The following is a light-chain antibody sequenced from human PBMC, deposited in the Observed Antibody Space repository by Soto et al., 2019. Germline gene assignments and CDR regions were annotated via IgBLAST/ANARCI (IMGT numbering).Light chain of an antibody. V-gene: IGKV1-8*01. Sequence: IQITQSPSTLSASVGDRVTITCRASQGISSYLAWYQQKPGKAPKLLIYAASTLQSGVPSRFSGSGSGTDFTLTISCLQSEDFATYYCQQYYSYPPWTFGQGTKVDNK. CDR2: AAS. J-gene: IGKJ1*01. CDR3: QQYYSYPPWT. CDR1: QGISSY.